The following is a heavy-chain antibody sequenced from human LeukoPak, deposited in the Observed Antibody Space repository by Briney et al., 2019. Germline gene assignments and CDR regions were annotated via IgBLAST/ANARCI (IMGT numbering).Heavy chain of an antibody. D-gene: IGHD3-9*01. V-gene: IGHV4-30-4*01. Sequence: PSETLSLTCTVSGGSISSGDYYWSWIRQPPGKGLEWIGYIYYSGSTYYSPSLKSRVTISVDTSKNQFSLKLSSVTAADTAVYYCARGLRYFDWLLSASWFDPWGQGTLVTVSP. J-gene: IGHJ5*02. CDR2: IYYSGST. CDR3: ARGLRYFDWLLSASWFDP. CDR1: GGSISSGDYY.